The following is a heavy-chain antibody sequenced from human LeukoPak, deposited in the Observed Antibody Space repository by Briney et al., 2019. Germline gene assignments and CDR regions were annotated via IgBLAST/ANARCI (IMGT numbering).Heavy chain of an antibody. Sequence: AGGSLRLSCAASGFTFSNYWMTWVRQAPGKGLEWVASIKQDGSEKYYVDSVKGRFTFSRDNAKNSLYLQVDSLRAEDTAVYYCARDKSAGADTGSSFYYWGQGALVTVSS. CDR3: ARDKSAGADTGSSFYY. CDR1: GFTFSNYW. V-gene: IGHV3-7*03. J-gene: IGHJ4*02. CDR2: IKQDGSEK. D-gene: IGHD3-10*01.